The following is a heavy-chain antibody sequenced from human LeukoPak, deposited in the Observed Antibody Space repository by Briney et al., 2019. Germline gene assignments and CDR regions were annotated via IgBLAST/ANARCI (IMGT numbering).Heavy chain of an antibody. D-gene: IGHD3-10*01. J-gene: IGHJ5*02. V-gene: IGHV4-59*01. CDR2: IYYSGST. CDR3: ARGGHYGSGNDFRFDP. CDR1: GGSISSYY. Sequence: SETLSLSCTVSGGSISSYYWSWIRQPPGKGLEWIGCIYYSGSTNYKPSLKSRVTISVDTSKNQFSLKLSSVTAADTAVYYCARGGHYGSGNDFRFDPWGQGTLVTVSS.